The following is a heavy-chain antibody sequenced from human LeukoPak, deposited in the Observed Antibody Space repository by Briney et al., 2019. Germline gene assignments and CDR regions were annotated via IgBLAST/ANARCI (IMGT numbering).Heavy chain of an antibody. CDR3: ARIDYYGSGSYYRGDYFDY. CDR1: GGSISSYY. V-gene: IGHV4-59*01. J-gene: IGHJ4*02. CDR2: IYYSGST. D-gene: IGHD3-10*01. Sequence: SETLSLTCTVSGGSISSYYWSWIRQPPGKGLEWIGYIYYSGSTNYNPSLKSRVTISVDTSKNQFSLKLSSVTAADTAVYYCARIDYYGSGSYYRGDYFDYWGQGTLVTVSS.